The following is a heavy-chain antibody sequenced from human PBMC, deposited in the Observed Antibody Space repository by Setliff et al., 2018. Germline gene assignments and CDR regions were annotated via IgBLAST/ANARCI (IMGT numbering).Heavy chain of an antibody. CDR2: ISSSSSYI. CDR3: TTDSMFYFDSSGYHVLDY. J-gene: IGHJ4*02. D-gene: IGHD3-22*01. CDR1: GFTFSSYS. Sequence: GSLRLSCAASGFTFSSYSMNWVRQAPGKGLEWVSSISSSSSYIYYADSVKGRFTISRDNAKNSLYLQMNSLRAEDTAVYYCTTDSMFYFDSSGYHVLDYWGQGTLVTVSS. V-gene: IGHV3-21*01.